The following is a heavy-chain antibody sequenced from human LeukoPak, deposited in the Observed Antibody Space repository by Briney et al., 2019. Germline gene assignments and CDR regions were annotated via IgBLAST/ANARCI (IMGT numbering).Heavy chain of an antibody. CDR3: ATGGYCSSTSCYHFFDY. D-gene: IGHD2-2*01. CDR2: ISPGDSDT. Sequence: YWSWIRQPPGKGLEWIGIISPGDSDTRYSPSFQGQVTISADKSISTAYLWWSSLKASDTAMYYCATGGYCSSTSCYHFFDYWGQGTLVTVSS. J-gene: IGHJ4*02. V-gene: IGHV5-51*01. CDR1: YW.